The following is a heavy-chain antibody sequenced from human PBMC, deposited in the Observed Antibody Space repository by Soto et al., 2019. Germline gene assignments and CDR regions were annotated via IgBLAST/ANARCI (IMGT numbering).Heavy chain of an antibody. D-gene: IGHD1-26*01. CDR3: ARPLVGATWTYYYDMDV. Sequence: EVQLVESGGGLIQPGGSLRLSCAASGFTVSSNYMSWVRQAPGKGLEWVSVIYSGGSTYYADSVKGRFTISRDNSKNTLYLQMNSLRAEDTAVYYCARPLVGATWTYYYDMDVWGQGTTVTVSS. CDR2: IYSGGST. V-gene: IGHV3-53*01. J-gene: IGHJ6*02. CDR1: GFTVSSNY.